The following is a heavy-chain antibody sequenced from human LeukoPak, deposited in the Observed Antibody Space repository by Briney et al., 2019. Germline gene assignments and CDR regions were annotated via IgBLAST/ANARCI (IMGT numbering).Heavy chain of an antibody. D-gene: IGHD4-23*01. CDR2: ISSGGSS. V-gene: IGHV4-4*07. Sequence: PSETLSLTCSVSGDSISYFYWSWIRQAAGKGLEWIGRISSGGSSDYNASLKSRVTMSIDTSKNQLSLKVISVTAADTAVYYCARGVIVSGGNDFDYWGQGTLVTVSS. J-gene: IGHJ4*02. CDR1: GDSISYFY. CDR3: ARGVIVSGGNDFDY.